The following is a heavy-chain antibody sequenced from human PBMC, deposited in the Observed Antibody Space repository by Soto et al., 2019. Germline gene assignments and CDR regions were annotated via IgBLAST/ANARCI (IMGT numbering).Heavy chain of an antibody. CDR1: GFTFSDYY. Sequence: GGSLRLSCAASGFTFSDYYMSWIRQAPGKGLEWVSYISSSGSTIYYADSVKGRFTISRDNAKNSLYLQMNSLRAEDTAVYYCASFPYDYGDYYFDYWGQGTLVTVSS. J-gene: IGHJ4*02. V-gene: IGHV3-11*01. D-gene: IGHD4-17*01. CDR2: ISSSGSTI. CDR3: ASFPYDYGDYYFDY.